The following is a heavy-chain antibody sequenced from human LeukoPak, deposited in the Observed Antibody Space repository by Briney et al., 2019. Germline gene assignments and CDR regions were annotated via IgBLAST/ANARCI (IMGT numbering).Heavy chain of an antibody. V-gene: IGHV3-66*01. J-gene: IGHJ4*02. CDR2: IYSGEST. CDR1: GVTVSNNY. D-gene: IGHD6-6*01. Sequence: GGSLRLSCAASGVTVSNNYMNWVRQAPGKGLEWVSLIYSGESTYYADSVKGRFTISRDNSKNTLYLQMNSLRAEDTAVYYRARDPPAVAANTYGWGQGTLVTVSS. CDR3: ARDPPAVAANTYG.